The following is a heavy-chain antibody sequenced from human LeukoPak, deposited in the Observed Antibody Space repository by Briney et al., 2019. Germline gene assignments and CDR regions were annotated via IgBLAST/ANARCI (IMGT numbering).Heavy chain of an antibody. CDR3: ARTHTTGLTDI. D-gene: IGHD2-8*02. Sequence: SETLSLTCAVSGDSVNNYYWTWIRQPPGKGLEWIGYIYIRGGTNYNPSLRSRVTISLDTSENQFSLKLTSVTAADTAVYYCARTHTTGLTDIWGQGTLVTVSS. J-gene: IGHJ4*02. V-gene: IGHV4-4*09. CDR2: IYIRGGT. CDR1: GDSVNNYY.